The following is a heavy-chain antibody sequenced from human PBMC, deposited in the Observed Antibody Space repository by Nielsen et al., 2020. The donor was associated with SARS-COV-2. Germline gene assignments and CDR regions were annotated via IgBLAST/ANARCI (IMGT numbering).Heavy chain of an antibody. Sequence: SETLSLTCAVYGGSFSGYYWSWIRQPPGKGLEWIGEINHSGSTNYNPSLKSRVTISVDTPKNQFSLKLSSVTAADTAVYYCARGSEQWLLYYWGQGTLVTVSS. D-gene: IGHD6-19*01. V-gene: IGHV4-34*01. CDR1: GGSFSGYY. CDR2: INHSGST. J-gene: IGHJ4*02. CDR3: ARGSEQWLLYY.